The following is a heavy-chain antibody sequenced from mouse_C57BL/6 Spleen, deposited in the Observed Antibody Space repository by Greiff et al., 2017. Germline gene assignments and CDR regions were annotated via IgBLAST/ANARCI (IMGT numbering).Heavy chain of an antibody. V-gene: IGHV1-18*01. D-gene: IGHD1-1*01. CDR1: GYTFTDYN. J-gene: IGHJ2*01. CDR3: ARNYYGSSNLYFDY. Sequence: VQLQQSGPELVKPGASMKIPCKASGYTFTDYNMDWVKQSHGKSLEWIGDINPNNGGTNYNQKFKGKATLTVAKSSSTAYMELRSLTSEDTAVYYCARNYYGSSNLYFDYWGQGTTLTVSS. CDR2: INPNNGGT.